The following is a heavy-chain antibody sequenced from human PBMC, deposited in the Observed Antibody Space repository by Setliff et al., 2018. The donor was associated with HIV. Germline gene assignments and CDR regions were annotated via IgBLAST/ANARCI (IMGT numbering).Heavy chain of an antibody. CDR1: GYTLSELS. Sequence: ASVKVSCKVSGYTLSELSMHWVRQAPGEGLEWMGGFDPEDGETIYAEKFQGRVTMTEDTATETAYMELSSLRSEDSAVYYCVRGDDILTGYFRPYFFDYWGQGTLVTVSS. CDR3: VRGDDILTGYFRPYFFDY. CDR2: FDPEDGET. J-gene: IGHJ4*02. V-gene: IGHV1-24*01. D-gene: IGHD3-9*01.